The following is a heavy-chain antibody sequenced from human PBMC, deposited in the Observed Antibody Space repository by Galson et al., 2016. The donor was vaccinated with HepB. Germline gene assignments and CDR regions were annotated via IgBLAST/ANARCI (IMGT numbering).Heavy chain of an antibody. CDR1: EFTFDDYA. Sequence: SLRLSCAASEFTFDDYAMHWVRQVPGKGLGWVSGISWNSGSSGYADSVQGRFTVSRDNAKNSLYLQMNSLRAEDTAFYFCAKDYSSGWFGAGGFEHWGQGTLVTVSS. V-gene: IGHV3-9*01. CDR2: ISWNSGSS. CDR3: AKDYSSGWFGAGGFEH. D-gene: IGHD6-19*01. J-gene: IGHJ4*02.